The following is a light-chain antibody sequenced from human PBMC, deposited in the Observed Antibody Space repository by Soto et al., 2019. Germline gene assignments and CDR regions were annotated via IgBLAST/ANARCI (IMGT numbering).Light chain of an antibody. CDR2: DVS. Sequence: QSALTQPASVSGSPGQSITISCTGTSSDVGGYNYVSWYQQHPGKAPKLIIYDVSNRPSWVSNRFSGSKSGNTASLTISGLQAEDEADYYCSSYTSSSTLVVFGGGTKLTVL. V-gene: IGLV2-14*01. J-gene: IGLJ2*01. CDR3: SSYTSSSTLVV. CDR1: SSDVGGYNY.